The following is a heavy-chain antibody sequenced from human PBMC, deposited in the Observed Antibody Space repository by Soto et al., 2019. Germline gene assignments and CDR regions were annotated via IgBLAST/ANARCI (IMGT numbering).Heavy chain of an antibody. CDR1: GGSISSGDYY. J-gene: IGHJ4*02. CDR2: IYYSGST. V-gene: IGHV4-30-4*01. D-gene: IGHD2-8*02. Sequence: SETLSLTCTVSGGSISSGDYYWSWIRQPPGKGLEWIGYIYYSGSTYYNPSLKSRVTISVDTSKNQFSLKLSSVTAADTAMYYCARVRESTAAFDYWGQGTLVTVSS. CDR3: ARVRESTAAFDY.